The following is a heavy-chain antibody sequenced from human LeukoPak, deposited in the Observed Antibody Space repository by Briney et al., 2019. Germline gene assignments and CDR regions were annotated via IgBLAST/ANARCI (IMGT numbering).Heavy chain of an antibody. Sequence: PGGSLRLSCAASGFTFSASSMHWVRQASGKGLEWVGRIRSRANNYETAYAASVKGRFTLARNDTKNTAYLQMNSLQTEDTAVYYCIRWRDGYSYYLDSWGKGTLVTVSS. CDR2: IRSRANNYET. J-gene: IGHJ4*02. CDR1: GFTFSASS. D-gene: IGHD5-24*01. V-gene: IGHV3-73*01. CDR3: IRWRDGYSYYLDS.